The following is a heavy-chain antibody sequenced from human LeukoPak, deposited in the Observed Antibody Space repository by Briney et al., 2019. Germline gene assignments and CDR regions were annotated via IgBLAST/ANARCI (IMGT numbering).Heavy chain of an antibody. V-gene: IGHV4-38-2*02. CDR3: ARDAYYYGSGTSYKVRSFDF. J-gene: IGHJ4*02. Sequence: SETLSLTCTVSGYSINTDYYWGWIRQPPGEGLGRIGSIYHSGDNHYSPSLRSRVTTAVDTSKDQFSLKLSSVTAADTAVDYCARDAYYYGSGTSYKVRSFDFWGQGTLVTVSS. CDR1: GYSINTDYY. CDR2: IYHSGDN. D-gene: IGHD3-10*01.